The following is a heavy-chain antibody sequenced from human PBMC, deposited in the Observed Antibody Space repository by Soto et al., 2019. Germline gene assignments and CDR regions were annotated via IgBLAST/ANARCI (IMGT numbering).Heavy chain of an antibody. V-gene: IGHV4-34*01. CDR3: ARGQEGIVATH. J-gene: IGHJ4*02. Sequence: QVQLQQWGAGLLKPSETLSLTCTVNGGSLPGYYWSWIRQPPGKGLEWIGEVKDGGSTNYSPSLRGRVSRSADTSKNHFSLRLNSATAADTAVYFCARGQEGIVATHWDQGALVTVSS. CDR1: GGSLPGYY. CDR2: VKDGGST. D-gene: IGHD5-12*01.